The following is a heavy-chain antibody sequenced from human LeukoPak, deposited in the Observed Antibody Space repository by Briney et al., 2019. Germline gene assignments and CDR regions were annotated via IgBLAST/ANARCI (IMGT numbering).Heavy chain of an antibody. CDR2: IYYSGST. Sequence: SETLSLTCTVSGGSISSSSYYWGWIRQPPGKGLEWIGSIYYSGSTYYNPSLKSRVTISVDTSKNQFSLKLSSVTAADTAVYYCARQTRTGVVRGVIIAPRLDAFDTWGQGTMVTVSS. D-gene: IGHD3-10*01. CDR3: ARQTRTGVVRGVIIAPRLDAFDT. J-gene: IGHJ3*02. V-gene: IGHV4-39*01. CDR1: GGSISSSSYY.